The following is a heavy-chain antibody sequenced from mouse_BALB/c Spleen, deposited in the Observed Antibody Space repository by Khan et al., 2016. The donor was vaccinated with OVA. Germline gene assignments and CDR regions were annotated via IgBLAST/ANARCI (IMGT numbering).Heavy chain of an antibody. D-gene: IGHD3-3*01. V-gene: IGHV3-6*02. CDR2: ISYDGSN. Sequence: EVQLQESGPGLVKPSQSLSLTCSVTGYSITSGYYWNWIRQFPGNKLEWMGYISYDGSNNYNPSLNNRISITRDTSKNQFFLKLNSVTTEDAVTYYCARRTRARYCFEYCGKGTTLTVSS. CDR1: GYSITSGYY. CDR3: ARRTRARYCFEY. J-gene: IGHJ2*01.